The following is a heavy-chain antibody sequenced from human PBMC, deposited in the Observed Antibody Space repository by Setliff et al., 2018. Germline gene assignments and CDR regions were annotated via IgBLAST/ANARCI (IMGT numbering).Heavy chain of an antibody. J-gene: IGHJ2*01. D-gene: IGHD3-22*01. CDR1: GGSINSGDYF. V-gene: IGHV4-31*03. CDR2: IYYTGST. Sequence: SETLSLTCTVSGGSINSGDYFWSWFRQLPGKGLEWIGYIYYTGSTHYNPSLKSRLTMSVDTSKNQFSLNLKSVTAADTAVYFCARDGSYYDRGGNRTWFLDLWRRGTLVTVSS. CDR3: ARDGSYYDRGGNRTWFLDL.